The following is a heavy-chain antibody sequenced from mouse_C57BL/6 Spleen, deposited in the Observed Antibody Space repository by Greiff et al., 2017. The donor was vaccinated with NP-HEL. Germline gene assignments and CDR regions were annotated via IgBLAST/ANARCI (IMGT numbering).Heavy chain of an antibody. Sequence: QVQLKQSGAELARPGASVKLSCKASGYTFTSYGISWVKQRTGQGLEWIGEIYPRSGNTYYNEKFKGKATLTADKSSSTAYMELRGLTSEDSAVYFCARSFYDGYPFAYWGQGTLVTVSA. V-gene: IGHV1-81*01. CDR2: IYPRSGNT. J-gene: IGHJ3*01. D-gene: IGHD2-3*01. CDR3: ARSFYDGYPFAY. CDR1: GYTFTSYG.